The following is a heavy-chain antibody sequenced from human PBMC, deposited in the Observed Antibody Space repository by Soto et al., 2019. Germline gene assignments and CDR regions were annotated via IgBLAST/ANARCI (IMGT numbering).Heavy chain of an antibody. CDR2: IYTSGST. CDR1: GGSISSYY. Sequence: SETLSLTCTVSGGSISSYYWSWIRQPAGKGLEWIGRIYTSGSTNYNPSLKSRVTMSVDTSKNQFSLKLSSVTAADTAVYYCAASQLLPAPFDYWGQGTLVTVSS. D-gene: IGHD2-2*01. CDR3: AASQLLPAPFDY. V-gene: IGHV4-4*07. J-gene: IGHJ4*02.